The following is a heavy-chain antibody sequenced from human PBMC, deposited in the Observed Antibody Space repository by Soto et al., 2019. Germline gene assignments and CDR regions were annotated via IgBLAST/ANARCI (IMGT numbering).Heavy chain of an antibody. D-gene: IGHD6-13*01. CDR1: GYTFTSYG. Sequence: GASVKVSCKASGYTFTSYGISWVRQAPGQGLEWMGWISAYNGNTNYAQKLQGRVTMTTDTSTSTAYMELRSLRSDDTAVYYCARLGYPHLSIAAAGLNSGSYFYPPDYWGQGTLVTVSS. J-gene: IGHJ4*02. CDR3: ARLGYPHLSIAAAGLNSGSYFYPPDY. V-gene: IGHV1-18*01. CDR2: ISAYNGNT.